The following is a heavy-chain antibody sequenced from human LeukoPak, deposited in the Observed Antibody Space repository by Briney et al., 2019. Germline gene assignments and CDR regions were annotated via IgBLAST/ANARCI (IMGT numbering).Heavy chain of an antibody. D-gene: IGHD5-24*01. J-gene: IGHJ5*02. CDR3: AKRGSGYRVSTWFDP. CDR1: GFTFSSYW. CDR2: IKQDGSEK. Sequence: GGSLRLSCAASGFTFSSYWMSWVRQAPGKGLEWVANIKQDGSEKYYVDSVKGRFTISRDNVKKSLFLQMNSLRAEDTAVYYCAKRGSGYRVSTWFDPWGQGTLVTVSS. V-gene: IGHV3-7*01.